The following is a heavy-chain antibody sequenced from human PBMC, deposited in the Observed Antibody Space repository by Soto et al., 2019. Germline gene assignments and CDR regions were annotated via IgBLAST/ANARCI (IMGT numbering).Heavy chain of an antibody. V-gene: IGHV1-58*02. J-gene: IGHJ6*02. CDR2: IVVGSGNT. CDR1: GFTFTSSA. CDR3: AADQRHCSSTSCYHYYYYGMDV. D-gene: IGHD2-2*01. Sequence: ASLKVSCKASGFTFTSSAMQWVRQARGQRLEWIGWIVVGSGNTNYAQKFQERVTITRDMSTSTAYMELSSLRSEDTAVYYCAADQRHCSSTSCYHYYYYGMDVWGQGTTVTVSS.